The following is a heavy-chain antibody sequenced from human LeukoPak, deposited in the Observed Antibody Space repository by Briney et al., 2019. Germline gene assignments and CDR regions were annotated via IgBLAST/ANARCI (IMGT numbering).Heavy chain of an antibody. CDR2: IRSKAYGGTT. Sequence: PGGSLRLSCAASGFTFSSYAMSWVRQAPGKGLEWVGFIRSKAYGGTTEYAASVKGRFTISRDDSKSIAYLQMNSLKTEDTAVYYCTSPPSRGGYSSGWYAGLLGYYGMDVWGQGTTVTVSS. J-gene: IGHJ6*02. CDR3: TSPPSRGGYSSGWYAGLLGYYGMDV. D-gene: IGHD6-19*01. CDR1: GFTFSSYA. V-gene: IGHV3-49*04.